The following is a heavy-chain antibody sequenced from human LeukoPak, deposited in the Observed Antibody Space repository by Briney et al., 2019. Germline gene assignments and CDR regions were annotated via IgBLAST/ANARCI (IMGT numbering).Heavy chain of an antibody. Sequence: GGSLRLSCAASGFTFNSYWMSWVRQAPGKGLEWVSVMSGSGGSTYYADSVKGRFTISRDNSKNTLYLQMNSLRAEDTAVYYCAKEIYGDSTGGRFQHWGQGTLVTVSS. V-gene: IGHV3-23*01. CDR2: MSGSGGST. J-gene: IGHJ1*01. CDR3: AKEIYGDSTGGRFQH. CDR1: GFTFNSYW. D-gene: IGHD4-17*01.